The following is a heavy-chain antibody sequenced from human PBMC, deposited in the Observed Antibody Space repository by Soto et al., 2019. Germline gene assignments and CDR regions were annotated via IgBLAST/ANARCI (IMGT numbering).Heavy chain of an antibody. Sequence: QVQLQQWGAGLLKPSETLSLTCAVSGGSFSGYYWSWIRQPPGKGLEWSGEINHSGSTNYNPSLKSRVTISVDTSKNQFSLKLSSVTAADTAVYYCARVRGIAARLFDYWGQGTLVTVSS. CDR1: GGSFSGYY. D-gene: IGHD6-6*01. CDR3: ARVRGIAARLFDY. V-gene: IGHV4-34*01. CDR2: INHSGST. J-gene: IGHJ4*02.